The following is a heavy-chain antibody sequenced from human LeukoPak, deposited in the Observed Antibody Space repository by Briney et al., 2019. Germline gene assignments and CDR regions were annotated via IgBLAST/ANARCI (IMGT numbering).Heavy chain of an antibody. CDR3: ARIGYYESSGHYSDAFDI. Sequence: SETLSLTCTVSGGSISSSSYYWGWIRQPPGKGLEWIGYIYYRGSTNYNPSLKSRVTISVDTSKNQFSLKLSSVTAADTAVYYCARIGYYESSGHYSDAFDIWGQGTMVTVSS. CDR1: GGSISSSSYY. J-gene: IGHJ3*02. CDR2: IYYRGST. V-gene: IGHV4-61*05. D-gene: IGHD3-22*01.